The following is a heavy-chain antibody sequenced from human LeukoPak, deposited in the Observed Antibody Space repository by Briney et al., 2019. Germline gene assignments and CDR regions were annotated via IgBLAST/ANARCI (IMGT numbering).Heavy chain of an antibody. V-gene: IGHV1-2*06. CDR1: GYTFTVYY. CDR2: INPNSGDT. J-gene: IGHJ5*02. D-gene: IGHD2-15*01. Sequence: GASVKVSCKASGYTFTVYYMYWVRQAPGQGLEWMGRINPNSGDTDYAQNFQGRVTMTRDTSISTAYMELTNLRSDDTAVYYCARGYCSGGTCYLVENWFDPWGQGTLDTVPS. CDR3: ARGYCSGGTCYLVENWFDP.